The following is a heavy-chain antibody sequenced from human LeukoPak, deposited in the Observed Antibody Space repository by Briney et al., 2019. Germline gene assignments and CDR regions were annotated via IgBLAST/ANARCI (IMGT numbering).Heavy chain of an antibody. V-gene: IGHV1-2*06. Sequence: ASVKVSCKASGYTFTGYYMHWVRQAPGQGLEWMGRINPNSGGTNYAQKFQGRVTMTRDTSISTAYMELSRLRFDDTAVYYCAREYSVIGPASPNYGMDVWGQGTTVTVSS. CDR2: INPNSGGT. J-gene: IGHJ6*02. D-gene: IGHD2-2*01. CDR1: GYTFTGYY. CDR3: AREYSVIGPASPNYGMDV.